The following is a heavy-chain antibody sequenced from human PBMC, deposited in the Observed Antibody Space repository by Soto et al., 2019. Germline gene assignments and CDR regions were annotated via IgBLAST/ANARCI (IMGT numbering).Heavy chain of an antibody. J-gene: IGHJ4*02. V-gene: IGHV3-7*01. CDR2: IKQDGSKK. D-gene: IGHD6-13*01. CDR3: VREIGGYGSY. CDR1: GFTFSSYW. Sequence: GGSLRLSCAASGFTFSSYWMSWVRQAPGKGLEWVANIKQDGSKKYYVDSVKGRFTISRDNAKNSVYLQMNSLRAEDTAVYFCVREIGGYGSYWGQGTLVTVSS.